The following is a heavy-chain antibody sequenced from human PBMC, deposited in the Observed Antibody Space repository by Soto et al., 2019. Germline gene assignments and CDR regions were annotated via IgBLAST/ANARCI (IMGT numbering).Heavy chain of an antibody. CDR2: INPSGGST. Sequence: ASVKVSCKASGYTFTSYYMHWGRQAPGKGLEWMGIINPSGGSTSYAQKFQGRVTMTRDTSTSTVYMELSSLRSEDTAVYYCAIGYCSGGSCYALPPDAFDIWGQGTIVTVSS. J-gene: IGHJ3*02. D-gene: IGHD2-15*01. CDR3: AIGYCSGGSCYALPPDAFDI. CDR1: GYTFTSYY. V-gene: IGHV1-46*03.